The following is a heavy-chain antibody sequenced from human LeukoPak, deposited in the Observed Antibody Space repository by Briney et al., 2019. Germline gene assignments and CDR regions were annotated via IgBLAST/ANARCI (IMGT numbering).Heavy chain of an antibody. D-gene: IGHD4-17*01. V-gene: IGHV3-21*01. CDR2: ISSSSSYI. CDR3: ARGRGLRTNFDY. CDR1: GFTFSSYS. J-gene: IGHJ4*02. Sequence: GGSLRLSCAASGFTFSSYSMNWVRQAPGKGLEWVSSISSSSSYIYYADSVKGRFTISRDNAKNSLYLQMNSLRAEDTAVYYCARGRGLRTNFDYWGQGTLVTVSS.